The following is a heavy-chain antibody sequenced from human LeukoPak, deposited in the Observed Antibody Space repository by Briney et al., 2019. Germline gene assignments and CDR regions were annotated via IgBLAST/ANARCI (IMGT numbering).Heavy chain of an antibody. CDR1: GYSISSGYF. D-gene: IGHD3-16*01. CDR3: TRRYYAYYYMDV. CDR2: IYHSGST. Sequence: SETLSLTCAVSGYSISSGYFWGWIRQPPGKGLEWIGNIYHSGSTHSNPSLESRVTISVDTSKNQFSLKLSSVTAADTAVYYCTRRYYAYYYMDVWGKGTTVTVSS. J-gene: IGHJ6*03. V-gene: IGHV4-38-2*01.